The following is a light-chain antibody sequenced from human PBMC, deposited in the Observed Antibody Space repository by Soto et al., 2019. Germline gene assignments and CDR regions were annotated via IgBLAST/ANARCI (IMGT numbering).Light chain of an antibody. CDR2: GAS. CDR3: HQYGYGVDT. Sequence: EIVLTQSPGTLSLSPGERATLSCRASQSVRNNSLAWYQQQPGQAPRLLIFGASSRATGIPDRFSGSGSGTDFTLTISRLEPEDSAVYFCHQYGYGVDTFGRGTKLEIK. V-gene: IGKV3-20*01. CDR1: QSVRNNS. J-gene: IGKJ2*01.